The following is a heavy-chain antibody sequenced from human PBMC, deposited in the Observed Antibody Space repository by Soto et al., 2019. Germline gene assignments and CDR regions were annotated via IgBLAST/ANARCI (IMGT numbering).Heavy chain of an antibody. V-gene: IGHV1-69*13. CDR2: IIPIFGTA. CDR1: GVTFSSYA. D-gene: IGHD5-12*01. Sequence: SVKVSCKASGVTFSSYAISWVRQAPGQGLEWMGGIIPIFGTANYAQKFQGRVTITADESTSTAYMELSSLKASDTAMYYCARGVKMATPHKYYFDYWGQGTLVTVSS. J-gene: IGHJ4*02. CDR3: ARGVKMATPHKYYFDY.